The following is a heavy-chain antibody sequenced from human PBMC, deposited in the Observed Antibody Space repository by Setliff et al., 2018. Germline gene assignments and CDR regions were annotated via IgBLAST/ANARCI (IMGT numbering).Heavy chain of an antibody. J-gene: IGHJ4*02. D-gene: IGHD2-15*01. Sequence: GGSLRLSCAASGFTFSNYAISWVRQAPGKGLEWVPAIVGSGDDTYYADSVKGRFTISRDNSKNTVYLEMNSLRAEDTAVYYCAKRGPYCSGGTCHYYFDYWGQGTLVTVSS. CDR3: AKRGPYCSGGTCHYYFDY. V-gene: IGHV3-23*01. CDR1: GFTFSNYA. CDR2: IVGSGDDT.